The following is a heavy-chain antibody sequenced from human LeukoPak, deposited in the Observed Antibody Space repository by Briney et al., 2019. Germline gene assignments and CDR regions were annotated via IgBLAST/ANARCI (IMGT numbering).Heavy chain of an antibody. V-gene: IGHV3-11*04. Sequence: GGSLRLSCAASGFTFSDYFMTWIRRAPGKGLEWVSYISSSGTTTYYADSVKGRSTISRDNAKNSLYLQVNSLRAEDTAVYYCARGGHCSSSSCYLGAFDIWGQGTMVTVSS. CDR3: ARGGHCSSSSCYLGAFDI. CDR2: ISSSGTTT. CDR1: GFTFSDYF. D-gene: IGHD2-2*01. J-gene: IGHJ3*02.